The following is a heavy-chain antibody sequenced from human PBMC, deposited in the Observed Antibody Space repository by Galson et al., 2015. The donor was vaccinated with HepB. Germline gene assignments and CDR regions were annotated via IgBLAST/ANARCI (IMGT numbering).Heavy chain of an antibody. CDR2: IYYTGYT. V-gene: IGHV4-59*01. D-gene: IGHD2/OR15-2a*01. CDR3: ARGPAVHTSYFAYYGMDV. J-gene: IGHJ6*02. CDR1: GGSISSYY. Sequence: ETLSLTCTVSGGSISSYYWSWIRQPPGKGLEWIGYIYYTGYTNYNPPLKSRVTISVDTSKNQFSLKLSSVTAADTAVYYCARGPAVHTSYFAYYGMDVWGQGTTVTVSS.